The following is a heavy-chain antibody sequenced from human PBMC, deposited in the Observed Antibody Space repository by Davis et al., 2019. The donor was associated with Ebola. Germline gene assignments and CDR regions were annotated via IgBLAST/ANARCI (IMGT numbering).Heavy chain of an antibody. CDR3: ARSGLSFGVVKYHYGMDV. CDR1: GFTFSSYA. CDR2: ISGSGV. J-gene: IGHJ6*04. Sequence: GESLKISCAASGFTFSSYAMSWVRQVPGKGLEWVSAISGSGVFYTDSVKGRFTVSRDNSKKTMYLQMNSLRAEDTAVYYCARSGLSFGVVKYHYGMDVWGKGTTVTVSS. V-gene: IGHV3-23*01. D-gene: IGHD3-3*01.